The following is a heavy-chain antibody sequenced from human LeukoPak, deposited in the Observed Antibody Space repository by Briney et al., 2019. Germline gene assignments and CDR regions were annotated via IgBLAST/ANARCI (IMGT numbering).Heavy chain of an antibody. Sequence: GGSLRLSCAASGFTFSSYSMNWVRQAPGKGLEWVSSISSSSSYIYYADSVKGRFTISTDNAKNSLYLQMNSLRAEDTAVYYCARDLGYCSSTSCYRYVDYWGQGTQVTVSS. CDR3: ARDLGYCSSTSCYRYVDY. D-gene: IGHD2-2*02. J-gene: IGHJ4*02. CDR1: GFTFSSYS. V-gene: IGHV3-21*01. CDR2: ISSSSSYI.